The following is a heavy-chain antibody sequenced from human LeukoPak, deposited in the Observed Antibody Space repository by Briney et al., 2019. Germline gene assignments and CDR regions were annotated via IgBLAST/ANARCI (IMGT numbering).Heavy chain of an antibody. CDR1: GFTFSSYG. CDR3: ARAPPYNSGWYSDN. CDR2: IWYDGSNK. D-gene: IGHD6-19*01. Sequence: GWSLRLSCAASGFTFSSYGMHWVRQAPGKGLEWVAVIWYDGSNKYYGDSVKGRFTISRDNSKNTLYLQMNSLRAEDTAVYYCARAPPYNSGWYSDNWGQGTLVTVSS. V-gene: IGHV3-33*01. J-gene: IGHJ4*02.